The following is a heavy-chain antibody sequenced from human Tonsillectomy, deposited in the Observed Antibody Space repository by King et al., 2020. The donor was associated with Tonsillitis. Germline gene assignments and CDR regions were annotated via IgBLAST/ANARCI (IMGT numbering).Heavy chain of an antibody. Sequence: DVQLVESGGGLVQPGGSLRLSCAASGFTFSSYWMHWVRQAPGKGLVWVSRINSDGSSTSYADSVKGRFTISRDNAKKTLYLQMNSLRAEDTAVYDCAREQYYYGSGSFSYWGQGTLVTVSS. D-gene: IGHD3-10*01. J-gene: IGHJ4*02. CDR2: INSDGSST. CDR1: GFTFSSYW. CDR3: AREQYYYGSGSFSY. V-gene: IGHV3-74*01.